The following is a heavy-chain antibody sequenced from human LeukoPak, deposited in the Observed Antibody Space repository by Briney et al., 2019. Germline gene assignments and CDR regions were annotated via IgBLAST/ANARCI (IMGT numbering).Heavy chain of an antibody. CDR1: GGSISSYY. Sequence: SETLSLTCTVSGGSISSYYRSWIRQPPGKGLEWIGEIYDSGSTKYNPSLKSRVTISVDTSKKQFSLKLRSVTAADTAVYYCARDRGPLEGWFDPWGQGTLVTVSS. CDR3: ARDRGPLEGWFDP. CDR2: IYDSGST. V-gene: IGHV4-59*12. D-gene: IGHD1-1*01. J-gene: IGHJ5*02.